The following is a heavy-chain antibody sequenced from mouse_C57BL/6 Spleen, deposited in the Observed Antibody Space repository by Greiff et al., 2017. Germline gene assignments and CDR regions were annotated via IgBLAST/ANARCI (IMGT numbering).Heavy chain of an antibody. J-gene: IGHJ4*01. CDR2: IYPGSGNT. D-gene: IGHD4-1*01. CDR1: GYSFTSYY. CDR3: ADNWDDYAMDY. V-gene: IGHV1-66*01. Sequence: VKLQESGPELVKPGASVKISCKASGYSFTSYYIHWVKQRPGQGLEWIGWIYPGSGNTKYNEKFKGKATLTADTSSSTAYMQLSSLTSEDSAVYYCADNWDDYAMDYWGQGTSVTVSS.